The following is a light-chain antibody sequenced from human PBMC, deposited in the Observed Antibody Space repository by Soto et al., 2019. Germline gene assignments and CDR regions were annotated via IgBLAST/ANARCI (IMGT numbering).Light chain of an antibody. CDR2: KAS. J-gene: IGKJ2*01. V-gene: IGKV1-5*03. CDR3: QQYDKDPYT. Sequence: DIQMTQSPSTLSASVGDRVIITCRASQSINTWLAWYQQKTGKAPKILIYKASSLESGVPSRFSGSGSGTEFTLSISSLQPDDFATYYCQQYDKDPYTFGQGSKREIK. CDR1: QSINTW.